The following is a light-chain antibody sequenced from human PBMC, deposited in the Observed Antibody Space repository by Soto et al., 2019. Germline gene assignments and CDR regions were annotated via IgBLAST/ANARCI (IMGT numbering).Light chain of an antibody. J-gene: IGLJ1*01. CDR1: SSDVGAYDY. Sequence: QSALTQPASVSASPGQSIAISCSGTSSDVGAYDYVSWYQHHPGKAPKLIIYEVTYRPSGVSNRFSASKSGNTASLTISGLQAEDEADYYCSSHTRSSTYVFGTGTKVTVL. CDR2: EVT. V-gene: IGLV2-14*01. CDR3: SSHTRSSTYV.